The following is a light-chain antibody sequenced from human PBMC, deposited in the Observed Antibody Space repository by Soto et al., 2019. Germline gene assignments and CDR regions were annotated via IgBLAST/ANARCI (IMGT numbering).Light chain of an antibody. CDR3: ASWDDSLSGHLV. V-gene: IGLV1-44*01. CDR1: ISNIGSHS. J-gene: IGLJ2*01. Sequence: QPVLIQPPSASGAPGQEVTISCSGSISNIGSHSVNWYQQLPGAAPKVVVFATNERASGVPDRISGSKTGASASLAISGLQSEDEADYYCASWDDSLSGHLVFGGGTKLTVL. CDR2: ATN.